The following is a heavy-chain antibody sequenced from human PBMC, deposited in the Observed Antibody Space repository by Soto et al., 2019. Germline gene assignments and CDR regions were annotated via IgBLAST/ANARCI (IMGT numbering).Heavy chain of an antibody. CDR3: AQTTPFDFKGYYFDY. CDR1: GFSLSTTTVG. Sequence: QITLKESGPTLVKPTQPLTLTCTLSGFSLSTTTVGVGWIRQPPGKALEWLALIYWDDDRRYIPSLKNRLTTSKDTSGGHVVLTMTNMDPVDTAAYYCAQTTPFDFKGYYFDYWGPGILVTVSS. J-gene: IGHJ4*02. D-gene: IGHD3-9*01. CDR2: IYWDDDR. V-gene: IGHV2-5*02.